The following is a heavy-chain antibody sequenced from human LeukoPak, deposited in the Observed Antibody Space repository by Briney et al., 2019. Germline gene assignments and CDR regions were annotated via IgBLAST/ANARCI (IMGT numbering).Heavy chain of an antibody. CDR3: ARGTYGYYMDV. J-gene: IGHJ6*03. CDR1: NYSISNSLY. D-gene: IGHD4-17*01. CDR2: IYRSGST. Sequence: KPSEPLSLTCSGSNYSISNSLYWGWLRQPPGKGLEWIGSIYRSGSTFYNPSLKSRVTISLDPSKNHFSLKLGSVSAGDTAVYFCARGTYGYYMDVWGKGTTVTVSS. V-gene: IGHV4-38-2*02.